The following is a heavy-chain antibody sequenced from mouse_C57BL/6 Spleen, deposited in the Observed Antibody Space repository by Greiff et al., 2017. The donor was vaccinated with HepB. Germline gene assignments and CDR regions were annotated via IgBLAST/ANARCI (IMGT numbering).Heavy chain of an antibody. CDR3: TITTVVDFDY. V-gene: IGHV6-3*01. CDR2: IRLKSDNYAT. J-gene: IGHJ2*01. D-gene: IGHD1-1*01. Sequence: EVQLVESGGGLVQPGGSMKLSCVASGFTFSNYWMNWVRQSPEKGLEWVAQIRLKSDNYATHYAESVKGRFTISRDDSKSSVYLQMNNLRAEDTGIYYCTITTVVDFDYWGQGTTLTVSS. CDR1: GFTFSNYW.